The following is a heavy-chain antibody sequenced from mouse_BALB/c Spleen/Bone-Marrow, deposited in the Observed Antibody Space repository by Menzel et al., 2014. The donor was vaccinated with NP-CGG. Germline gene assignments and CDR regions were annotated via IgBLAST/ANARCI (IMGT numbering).Heavy chain of an antibody. CDR3: TILFYCSSNYDMDN. V-gene: IGHV1S16*01. J-gene: IGHJ4*01. CDR1: GFTFTSYW. CDR2: INPNNGGS. D-gene: IGHD1-1*01. Sequence: GAELVKPGPSAKLSCTDSGFTFTSYWMHWVKLRSGQGFEWIGEINPNNGGSNYNEKFKRKATLTVDKSSSTAYMQLSSLTSKDSAVYYCTILFYCSSNYDMDNWAQ.